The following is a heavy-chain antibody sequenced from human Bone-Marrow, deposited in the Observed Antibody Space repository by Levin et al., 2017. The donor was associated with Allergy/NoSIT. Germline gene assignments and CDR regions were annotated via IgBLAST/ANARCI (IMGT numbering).Heavy chain of an antibody. J-gene: IGHJ6*02. V-gene: IGHV4-4*02. CDR3: ARGQLVQDYYYGMDV. CDR1: GGSIRSSNW. D-gene: IGHD6-6*01. Sequence: SETLSLTCTVSGGSIRSSNWWNWVRQSPGKGLEWIGEIYHSGSTNYNPSLKSRLTISVDKSKNEFTLNLSSVTAADTAVYYCARGQLVQDYYYGMDVWGQGTTVIVSS. CDR2: IYHSGST.